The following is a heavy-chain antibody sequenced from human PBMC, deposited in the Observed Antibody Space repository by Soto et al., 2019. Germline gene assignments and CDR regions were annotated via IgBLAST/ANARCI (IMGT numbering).Heavy chain of an antibody. Sequence: SVKVSCKASGGNFSSYAISWVRQAPGQGLERMGGIIPIFGTANYAQKFQGRVTITADESTSTAYMELSSLRSEDTAVYYCARGYYDSSGYYPYWGQGTLVTVSS. J-gene: IGHJ4*02. CDR3: ARGYYDSSGYYPY. CDR1: GGNFSSYA. D-gene: IGHD3-22*01. V-gene: IGHV1-69*13. CDR2: IIPIFGTA.